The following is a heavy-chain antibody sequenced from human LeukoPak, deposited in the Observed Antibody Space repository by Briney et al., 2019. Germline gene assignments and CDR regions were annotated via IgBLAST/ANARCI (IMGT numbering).Heavy chain of an antibody. Sequence: SGGSLRLSCAASGFTFSSYAMSWVRQAPGKGLGWVSAISGSGGSTYYADSVKGRFTISRDNSKNTLYLQMNSLRAEDTYVYYCAKLPAVYYDFWSGYAGAPYYFDYWGQGTLVTVSS. J-gene: IGHJ4*02. D-gene: IGHD3-3*01. V-gene: IGHV3-23*01. CDR3: AKLPAVYYDFWSGYAGAPYYFDY. CDR1: GFTFSSYA. CDR2: ISGSGGST.